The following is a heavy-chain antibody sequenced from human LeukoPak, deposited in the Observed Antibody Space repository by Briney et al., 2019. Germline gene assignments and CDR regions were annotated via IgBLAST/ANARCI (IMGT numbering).Heavy chain of an antibody. J-gene: IGHJ6*04. D-gene: IGHD3-10*02. Sequence: SGGSLRLSCTASGFTFITYWMSWVRQAPGKGLEWVANIKQDGSEKYYVDSVKGRFTISRDNAKNSLYLQMNSLRAEDTAVYYCAELGITMIGGVWGKGTTVTISS. CDR3: AELGITMIGGV. V-gene: IGHV3-7*01. CDR1: GFTFITYW. CDR2: IKQDGSEK.